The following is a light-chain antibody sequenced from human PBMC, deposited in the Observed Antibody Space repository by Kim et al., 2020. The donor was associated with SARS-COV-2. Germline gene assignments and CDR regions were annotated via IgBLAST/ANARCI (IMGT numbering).Light chain of an antibody. CDR2: AAS. CDR3: QQYGNSPWT. J-gene: IGKJ1*01. Sequence: DIVLTQSPGTLSLSPGVRATLSCRASQTVSRSYFAWYQQRPGQAPRLLIYAASSRATGIPDRFSGSGSGTDFTLGISRLEPEDFAVYYCQQYGNSPWTFGQGTKVDIK. CDR1: QTVSRSY. V-gene: IGKV3-20*01.